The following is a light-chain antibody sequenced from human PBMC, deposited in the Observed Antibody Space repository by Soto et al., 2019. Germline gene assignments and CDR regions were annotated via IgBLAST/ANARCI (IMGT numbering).Light chain of an antibody. CDR1: SSDIGVYKY. CDR3: SSYTTSSTYV. V-gene: IGLV2-14*01. Sequence: QSVLTQPRSASGSPGQSITISCTGTSSDIGVYKYVSWYQQHPGKAPKLMIYEVTYRPSGVSNRFSGSKSGNTASLTISWLQAEDEADYYCSSYTTSSTYVFGTGTKVTVL. CDR2: EVT. J-gene: IGLJ1*01.